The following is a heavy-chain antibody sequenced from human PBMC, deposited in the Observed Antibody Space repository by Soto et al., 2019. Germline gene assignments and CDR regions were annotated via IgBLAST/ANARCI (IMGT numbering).Heavy chain of an antibody. CDR1: GYTFTAYG. V-gene: IGHV1-18*01. J-gene: IGHJ4*02. D-gene: IGHD6-13*01. Sequence: ASVKVSCKSSGYTFTAYGITWVRQAPGQGLEWLGWISGYNGNTDYAQKFHGRVTVTTDTSTSTAYLELRSLTSDDTAVYYCARDDRAAAAGTTYYFDYWGQGTLVTVSS. CDR2: ISGYNGNT. CDR3: ARDDRAAAAGTTYYFDY.